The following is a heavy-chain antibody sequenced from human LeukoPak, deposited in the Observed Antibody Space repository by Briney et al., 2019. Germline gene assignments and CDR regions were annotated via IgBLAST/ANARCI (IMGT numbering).Heavy chain of an antibody. CDR3: VRGSGGYDPLDFDY. D-gene: IGHD5-12*01. V-gene: IGHV3-48*04. CDR1: GFTFSSYA. Sequence: GGSLRLSCGASGFTFSSYAMNWVRQAPGKGLEWISYISSSGTSTYHADSVKGRFTISRENAKKSLNLQMKSLRAEDTAVYYCVRGSGGYDPLDFDYWGRGTLVSVAS. J-gene: IGHJ4*02. CDR2: ISSSGTST.